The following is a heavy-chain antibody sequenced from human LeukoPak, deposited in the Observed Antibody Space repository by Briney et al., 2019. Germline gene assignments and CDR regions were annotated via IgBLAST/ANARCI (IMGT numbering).Heavy chain of an antibody. J-gene: IGHJ4*02. CDR3: ALAPYSSGLYDY. CDR2: IYYSGST. Sequence: PSETLSLTCTVSGGSISSSSYYWGWIRQPPGTGLEWIGSIYYSGSTYYNPSLKSRVTISVDTSKNQFSLKLSSVTAADTAVYYCALAPYSSGLYDYWGQGTLVTVSS. V-gene: IGHV4-39*07. D-gene: IGHD6-19*01. CDR1: GGSISSSSYY.